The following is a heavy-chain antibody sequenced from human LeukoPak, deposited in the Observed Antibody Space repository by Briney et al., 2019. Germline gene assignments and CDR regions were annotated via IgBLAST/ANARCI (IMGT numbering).Heavy chain of an antibody. CDR2: ISSSGSTI. J-gene: IGHJ4*02. V-gene: IGHV3-48*04. CDR1: GFTFSSYS. Sequence: PGGSLRLSCAASGFTFSSYSMNWVRQAPGKGLEWVSYISSSGSTIYYADSVKGRFTISRDNAKNSLYLQMNSLRAEDTALYYCASEVDCGGDCYFAYWGQGTLVTVSS. CDR3: ASEVDCGGDCYFAY. D-gene: IGHD2-21*02.